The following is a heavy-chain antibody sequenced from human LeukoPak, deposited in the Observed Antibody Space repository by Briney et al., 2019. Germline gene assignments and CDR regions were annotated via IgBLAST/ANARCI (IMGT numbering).Heavy chain of an antibody. CDR2: IYYSGST. CDR3: ARDRLEGRQRRGFDY. Sequence: SETLSLTCTVSGGSISSYYWSWIRQPPGKGLEWIGYIYYSGSTNYNPSLKSRVTISVDTSKNQFSLKLSSVTAADTAVYYCARDRLEGRQRRGFDYWGQGTLVTVSS. D-gene: IGHD1-1*01. V-gene: IGHV4-59*01. J-gene: IGHJ4*02. CDR1: GGSISSYY.